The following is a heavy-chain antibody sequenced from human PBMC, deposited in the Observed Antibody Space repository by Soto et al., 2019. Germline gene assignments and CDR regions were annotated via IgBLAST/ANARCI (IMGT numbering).Heavy chain of an antibody. D-gene: IGHD3-10*01. CDR2: MYHSGTF. V-gene: IGHV4-30-2*01. J-gene: IGHJ5*02. Sequence: PSETLSLTCAVSGGSIGGVGYTWSWIRQPPGGGLEWIGYMYHSGTFLKSPSLKTRLTMSLDMSKNQFSLTLNSMTAADTAVYYCARAQFYSGSGNYDNLMFDAWGQGIQVTVSS. CDR3: ARAQFYSGSGNYDNLMFDA. CDR1: GGSIGGVGYT.